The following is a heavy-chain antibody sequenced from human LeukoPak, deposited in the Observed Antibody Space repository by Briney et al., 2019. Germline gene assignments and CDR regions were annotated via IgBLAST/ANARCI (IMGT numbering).Heavy chain of an antibody. Sequence: ASVKVSCKASGYTFTGYYMHWVRQAPGQGLEWMGWINPNSGGTNYAQKFQGRVTMTTDTSTSTAYMELRSLRSDDTAVYYCARVIVVVPAASDAFDIWGQGTMVTVSS. V-gene: IGHV1-2*02. D-gene: IGHD2-2*01. J-gene: IGHJ3*02. CDR1: GYTFTGYY. CDR3: ARVIVVVPAASDAFDI. CDR2: INPNSGGT.